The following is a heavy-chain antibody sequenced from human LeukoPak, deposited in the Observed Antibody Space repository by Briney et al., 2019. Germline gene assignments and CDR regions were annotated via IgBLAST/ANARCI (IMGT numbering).Heavy chain of an antibody. CDR2: INSDGSST. Sequence: RAGGSLRLSCAASGFTFSSYWMHWVRQVPGKGLVWVPRINSDGSSTSYADSVKGRFTISRDNAKNTLYVQMNSLRAEDTAVYYCSTGSGHAFDIWGRGTMVTVSS. CDR1: GFTFSSYW. CDR3: STGSGHAFDI. D-gene: IGHD3-10*01. J-gene: IGHJ3*02. V-gene: IGHV3-74*01.